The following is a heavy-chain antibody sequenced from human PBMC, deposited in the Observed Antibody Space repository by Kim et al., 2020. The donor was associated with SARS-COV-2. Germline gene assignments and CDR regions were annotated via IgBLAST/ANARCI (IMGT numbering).Heavy chain of an antibody. CDR1: GFTFSIYA. V-gene: IGHV3-30*04. Sequence: GRSLRLSCAASGFTFSIYAIHWVRQAPGKGLEWVAVISYDGSDEYYADSLKGRFTISRDNSKNTLYLQMNSLRTEDTAVYYCATAYNSRSFDWTLDYWGLGTLVTVSS. D-gene: IGHD3-9*01. CDR2: ISYDGSDE. CDR3: ATAYNSRSFDWTLDY. J-gene: IGHJ4*02.